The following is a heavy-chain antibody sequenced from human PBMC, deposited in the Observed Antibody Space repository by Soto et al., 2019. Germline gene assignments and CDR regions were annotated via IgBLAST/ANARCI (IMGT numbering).Heavy chain of an antibody. V-gene: IGHV4-59*01. CDR2: VYYTGST. D-gene: IGHD6-19*01. CDR1: GCSISGSY. Sequence: XETLSLTWSFSGCSISGSYVSLILQSPGKGLEWLGYVYYTGSTNYSPSLGSRVSISVDTSKNEFSLRLSSVTAADTAVYFCARSVAVPGAHIDYWGQGTQVTVSS. CDR3: ARSVAVPGAHIDY. J-gene: IGHJ4*02.